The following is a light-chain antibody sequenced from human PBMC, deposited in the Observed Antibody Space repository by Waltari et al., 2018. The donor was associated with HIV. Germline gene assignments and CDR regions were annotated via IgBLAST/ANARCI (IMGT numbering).Light chain of an antibody. V-gene: IGKV1-33*01. CDR3: LQYDNLPYS. J-gene: IGKJ2*03. CDR2: ASS. CDR1: EDIAKN. Sequence: DIQMTQSPSSLSASAGDRVTITCQASEDIAKNLNWFQQKPGNAPKLLIYASSNLETGVPLRFSGGGSRTDYTFVIDSLQPEDIATYFCLQYDNLPYSFGQGTTLEIK.